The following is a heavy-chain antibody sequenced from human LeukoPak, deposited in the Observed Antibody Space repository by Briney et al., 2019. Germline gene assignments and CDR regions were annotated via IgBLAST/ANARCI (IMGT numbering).Heavy chain of an antibody. CDR3: ARVAMVRGVIMDYFDY. CDR2: INPNSGGT. J-gene: IGHJ4*02. V-gene: IGHV1-2*02. D-gene: IGHD3-10*01. Sequence: GASVKVSCKASGYTFTGYYMHWVRQAPGQGLEWMGWINPNSGGTNYAQKFQGRVTMTRDTSISTAYMELSRLRSDDTAVYYCARVAMVRGVIMDYFDYWGQGTLVTVSS. CDR1: GYTFTGYY.